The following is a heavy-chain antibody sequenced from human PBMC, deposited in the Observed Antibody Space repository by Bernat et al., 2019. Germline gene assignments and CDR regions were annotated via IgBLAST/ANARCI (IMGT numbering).Heavy chain of an antibody. J-gene: IGHJ4*02. CDR3: ATDWWYCINY. D-gene: IGHD2-15*01. CDR2: IKNKRDGGTS. V-gene: IGHV3-15*07. CDR1: GVNFIDSW. Sequence: EGYLEESGGGLAKPGESLRLSCVVSGVNFIDSWMNWVRQAPGKGLEWVGRIKNKRDGGTSDYAAPVKGRFIISRDDSTNTVYLRMNSLKSEDTGVYYCATDWWYCINYWGRGTLVTVSS.